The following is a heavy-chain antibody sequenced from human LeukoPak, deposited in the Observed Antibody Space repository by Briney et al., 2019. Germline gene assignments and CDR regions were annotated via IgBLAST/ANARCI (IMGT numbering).Heavy chain of an antibody. Sequence: ASVKVSCKASGYTFTGYYMHWMRQAPGQGLEWMGWINPNSGGTNYAQKFQGRVTMTRDTSISTAYMELSRLRSDDTAVYYCARVWAKGLNWFDPWGQGTLVTVSS. CDR2: INPNSGGT. CDR3: ARVWAKGLNWFDP. D-gene: IGHD3-16*01. J-gene: IGHJ5*02. CDR1: GYTFTGYY. V-gene: IGHV1-2*02.